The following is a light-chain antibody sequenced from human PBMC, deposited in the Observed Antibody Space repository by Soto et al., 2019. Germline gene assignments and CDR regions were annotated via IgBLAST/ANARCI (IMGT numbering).Light chain of an antibody. J-gene: IGLJ2*01. CDR3: SSYTSRSNLVV. Sequence: QSVLTQPASVSGSPGQSITIFCTGTSSDIGGYNYVSWYQHHPGKVPKLMIYEVSNRPSGVSDRFSGSKSGNTASLTISGLQAEDEADYYCSSYTSRSNLVVFGGGTKLTVL. CDR2: EVS. V-gene: IGLV2-14*01. CDR1: SSDIGGYNY.